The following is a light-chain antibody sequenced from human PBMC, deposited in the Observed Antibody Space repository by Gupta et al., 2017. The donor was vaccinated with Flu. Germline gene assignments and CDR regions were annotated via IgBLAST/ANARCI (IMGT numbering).Light chain of an antibody. CDR2: GNN. V-gene: IGLV3-19*01. Sequence: SSELTQDPAESVALGQTVRMTCQGDSLRSYYASWYQQKPGQAPVLFIYGNNNRPSGIQDRFSGSSSGNTASLTITGAQAEDEAEYYCNSRDSSGNHWVFGGWTKLTVL. J-gene: IGLJ3*02. CDR1: SLRSYY. CDR3: NSRDSSGNHWV.